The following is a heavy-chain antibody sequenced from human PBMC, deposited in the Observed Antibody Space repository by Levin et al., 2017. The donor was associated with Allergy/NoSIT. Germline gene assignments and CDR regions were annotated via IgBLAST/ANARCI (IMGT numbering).Heavy chain of an antibody. V-gene: IGHV1-69*13. D-gene: IGHD6-13*01. J-gene: IGHJ6*02. CDR1: GGTFSSYA. CDR3: AIFQQQDPPSSRVTYYYYGMDV. CDR2: IIPIFGTA. Sequence: SVKVSCKASGGTFSSYAISWVRQAPGQGLEWMGGIIPIFGTANYAQKFQGRVTITADESTSTAYMELSSLRSEDTAVYYCAIFQQQDPPSSRVTYYYYGMDVWGQGTTVTVSS.